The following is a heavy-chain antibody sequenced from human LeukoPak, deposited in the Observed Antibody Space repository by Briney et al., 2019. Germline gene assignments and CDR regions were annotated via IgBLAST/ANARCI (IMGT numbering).Heavy chain of an antibody. D-gene: IGHD2-2*01. Sequence: PGGSLRLSCAASGFTFSSYSMNWVRQAPGKGLEWVSFISPTSKYIYYADSVKGRFTISRDNARNSLYLQMNSLRAEDTAVYYCASIVPGAMLWYWGQGTLVTVSS. CDR1: GFTFSSYS. J-gene: IGHJ4*02. CDR3: ASIVPGAMLWY. V-gene: IGHV3-21*06. CDR2: ISPTSKYI.